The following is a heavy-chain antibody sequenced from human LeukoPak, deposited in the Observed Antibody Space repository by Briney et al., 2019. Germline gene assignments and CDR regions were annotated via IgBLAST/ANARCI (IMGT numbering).Heavy chain of an antibody. V-gene: IGHV4-59*12. CDR1: GGSISSYY. D-gene: IGHD3-3*01. CDR2: IYYSGST. CDR3: ARDFGGFDP. J-gene: IGHJ5*02. Sequence: TSETLSLTCTVSGGSISSYYWSWIRQPPGKGLEWIGYIYYSGSTNYNPSLKSRVTISVDTSKNQFSLKLSSVTAADTAVYYCARDFGGFDPWGQGTLVTVSS.